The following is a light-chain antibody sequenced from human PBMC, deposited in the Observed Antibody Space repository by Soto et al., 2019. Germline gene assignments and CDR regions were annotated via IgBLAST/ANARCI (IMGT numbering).Light chain of an antibody. CDR3: FSYAGSTYV. V-gene: IGLV2-23*01. CDR1: STTIGSYNF. J-gene: IGLJ1*01. Sequence: QSVLTQPPSVSAAPGQKVTISCSGSSTTIGSYNFVSWYQQYPGKVPKLMIYEGTKRPSGVSNRFSGSKSGNTASLTISGLQAEDEADYYCFSYAGSTYVFGTGTKVTVL. CDR2: EGT.